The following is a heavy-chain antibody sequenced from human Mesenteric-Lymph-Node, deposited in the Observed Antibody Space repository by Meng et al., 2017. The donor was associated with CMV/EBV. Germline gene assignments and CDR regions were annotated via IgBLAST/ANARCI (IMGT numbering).Heavy chain of an antibody. Sequence: GESLKISCAASGFTVSNNYMTWVRQAPGKGLKWVSVIYSDGSTYYADSVKGRFTISRDNSKNTLYLQMNSLRAEDTAVYYCARDNPNWGFDGGFDYWGQGTLVTVSS. J-gene: IGHJ4*02. CDR2: IYSDGST. V-gene: IGHV3-66*02. D-gene: IGHD7-27*01. CDR1: GFTVSNNY. CDR3: ARDNPNWGFDGGFDY.